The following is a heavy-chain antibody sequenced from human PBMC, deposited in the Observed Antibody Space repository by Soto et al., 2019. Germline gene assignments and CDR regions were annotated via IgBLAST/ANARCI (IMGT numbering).Heavy chain of an antibody. CDR3: AADLDIVVVPAAHYYYGMDV. J-gene: IGHJ6*02. D-gene: IGHD2-2*03. Sequence: SVKVSCKASGFTFTSSAVNWVRQARGQRLELIGWIVVGSGNTNYAQKFQERVTITRDMSTSTAYMELSSLRSEDTAVYYCAADLDIVVVPAAHYYYGMDVWGQGTTVIVSS. CDR2: IVVGSGNT. V-gene: IGHV1-58*01. CDR1: GFTFTSSA.